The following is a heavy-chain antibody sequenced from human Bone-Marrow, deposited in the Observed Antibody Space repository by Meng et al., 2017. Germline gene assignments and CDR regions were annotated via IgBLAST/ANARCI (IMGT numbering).Heavy chain of an antibody. Sequence: GGSLRLSCTASGFTFGVYAMSWFRQAPGKGLEWVGRIKSSTDGGTSEYTASVASRLTNSRDDSKSTLYLRMNGPRIDDTGDYCCTCDDKAVADYWGQGTLVTVSS. CDR1: GFTFGVYA. V-gene: IGHV3-15*01. CDR2: IKSSTDGGTS. J-gene: IGHJ4*02. D-gene: IGHD6-19*01. CDR3: TCDDKAVADY.